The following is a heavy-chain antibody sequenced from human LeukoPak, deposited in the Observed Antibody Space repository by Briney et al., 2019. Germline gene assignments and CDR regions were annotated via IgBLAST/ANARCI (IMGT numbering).Heavy chain of an antibody. J-gene: IGHJ4*02. D-gene: IGHD1-26*01. CDR1: GFTFSSYS. V-gene: IGHV3-21*04. CDR3: ARESSGSYLFDY. CDR2: ISSSSSYI. Sequence: GGSLRLSCAASGFTFSSYSMNWVRQAPGKGLEWVSSISSSSSYIYYADSVKGRFTISRDNAKNSLYLQMNSLRAEDTAVYYCARESSGSYLFDYWGQGTLVTVSS.